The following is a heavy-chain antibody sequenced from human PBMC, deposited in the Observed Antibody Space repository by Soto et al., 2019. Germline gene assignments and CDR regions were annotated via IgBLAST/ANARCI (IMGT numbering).Heavy chain of an antibody. V-gene: IGHV1-3*01. J-gene: IGHJ4*02. Sequence: ASVKVSCKASGYTFTSYAMHWVRQAPGQRLEWMGWINAGNGNTKYSQKFQGRVTISRDNSKNTLSLQMNSLRAEDTAVYYCARGYSNSGADYWGQGTLVTVSS. CDR3: ARGYSNSGADY. CDR1: GYTFTSYA. CDR2: INAGNGNT. D-gene: IGHD3-10*01.